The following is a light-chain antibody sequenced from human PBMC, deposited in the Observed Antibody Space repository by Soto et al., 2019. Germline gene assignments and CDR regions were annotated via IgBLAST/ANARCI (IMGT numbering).Light chain of an antibody. J-gene: IGKJ2*01. CDR3: QQRYNWSYI. V-gene: IGKV3-11*01. CDR2: DAS. CDR1: ESVSHY. Sequence: DIVLTQSPATLSLSPGERATLTCRASESVSHYVDWYQQKPGPAPRLLIYDASTRATGIPARFSGSGSGTDYTLSISSLEAEDFAVYYCQQRYNWSYIFGQGTKLEMK.